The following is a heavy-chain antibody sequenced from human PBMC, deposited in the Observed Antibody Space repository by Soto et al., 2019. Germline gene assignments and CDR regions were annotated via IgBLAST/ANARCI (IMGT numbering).Heavy chain of an antibody. CDR1: GGTFSSYA. J-gene: IGHJ6*02. Sequence: SVKVSCKASGGTFSSYAISWVRQAPGQGLEWMGGIIPIFGTANYAQKFQGRVTITADESTSTAYMELSSLRSEDTAVYCCARGPDEGGAGYYGMDVWGQGTTVTVSS. CDR3: ARGPDEGGAGYYGMDV. V-gene: IGHV1-69*13. CDR2: IIPIFGTA. D-gene: IGHD2-21*01.